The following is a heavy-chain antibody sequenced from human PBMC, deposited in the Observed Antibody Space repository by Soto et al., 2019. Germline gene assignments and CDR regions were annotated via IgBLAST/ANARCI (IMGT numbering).Heavy chain of an antibody. CDR1: GFTFSSYS. CDR3: ARDQTLDDNFDY. J-gene: IGHJ4*02. CDR2: SSRSSSTI. V-gene: IGHV3-48*01. D-gene: IGHD3-3*02. Sequence: EVQLVESGGGLVQPGGSLRLSCAASGFTFSSYSMNWVRQAPGKGLEWVSYSSRSSSTIYYADSVKGRFTISRDNAKNSLDLQMNSLRAEDTAVYYCARDQTLDDNFDYWGQGTLVTVSS.